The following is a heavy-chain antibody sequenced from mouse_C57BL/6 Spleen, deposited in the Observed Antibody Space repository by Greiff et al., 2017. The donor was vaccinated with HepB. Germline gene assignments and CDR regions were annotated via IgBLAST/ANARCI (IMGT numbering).Heavy chain of an antibody. CDR3: ARSRYYEGYCDY. CDR1: GYTFTSYW. V-gene: IGHV1-55*01. J-gene: IGHJ2*01. Sequence: QVQLQQPGAELVKPGASVKMSCKASGYTFTSYWITWVKQRPGQGLEWIGDIYPGSGSTNYNEKFKSKATLTVDTSSSTAYMQLSSLTSEDAAVYYCARSRYYEGYCDYWGQGTTLTVSS. D-gene: IGHD1-1*01. CDR2: IYPGSGST.